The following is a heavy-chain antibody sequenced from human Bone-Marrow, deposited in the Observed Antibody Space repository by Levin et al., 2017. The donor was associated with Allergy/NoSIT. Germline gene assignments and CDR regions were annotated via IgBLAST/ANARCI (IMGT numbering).Heavy chain of an antibody. CDR2: IFYSGST. D-gene: IGHD6-13*01. CDR1: GVSLSSNGYY. J-gene: IGHJ4*02. Sequence: SQTLSLPCTVSGVSLSSNGYYWGWIRQPPGKGLEWIGNIFYSGSTYYNPSLKSRVTMSVDTSKNQFSLKLTSVTAADTAVYHCARRPSGQIATTGIFYFDYWGQGTLVTVSS. V-gene: IGHV4-39*01. CDR3: ARRPSGQIATTGIFYFDY.